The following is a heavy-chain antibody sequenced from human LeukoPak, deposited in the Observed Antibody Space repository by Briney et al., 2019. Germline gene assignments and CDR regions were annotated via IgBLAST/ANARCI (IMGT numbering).Heavy chain of an antibody. V-gene: IGHV6-1*01. D-gene: IGHD6-13*01. CDR2: TYYRSKWYN. Sequence: SQTLSLTCAISGDSVPSNSAAWNWIRQSPSRGLEWLGRTYYRSKWYNDYALSVKSRITINPDISKNQFSLQLNSVTPEDTAVYYCVRGLAAGGNSQAYDYWGQGTLVTVSS. J-gene: IGHJ4*02. CDR1: GDSVPSNSAA. CDR3: VRGLAAGGNSQAYDY.